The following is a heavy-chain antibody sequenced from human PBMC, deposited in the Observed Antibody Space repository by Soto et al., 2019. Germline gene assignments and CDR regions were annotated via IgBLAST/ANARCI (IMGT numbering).Heavy chain of an antibody. D-gene: IGHD1-26*01. J-gene: IGHJ3*02. V-gene: IGHV4-59*01. CDR1: GGSISNYY. Sequence: QVQLQESGPGLVKPSETLSLTCTVSGGSISNYYWSWIRQSPGKGLEWIGYIYNSGSTNYNPSLRRRVTIPVDTSKNQFSLKLSSVTAADTAVYYCARGGGSYSPAGFDIWGQGTMVTVSS. CDR3: ARGGGSYSPAGFDI. CDR2: IYNSGST.